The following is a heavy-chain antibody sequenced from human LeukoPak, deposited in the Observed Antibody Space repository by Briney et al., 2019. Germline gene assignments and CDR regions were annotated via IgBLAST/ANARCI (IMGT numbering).Heavy chain of an antibody. CDR3: ARDYRGREGSSWVFDY. CDR2: ISGSGGST. CDR1: GFTFSSYA. V-gene: IGHV3-23*01. D-gene: IGHD6-13*01. J-gene: IGHJ4*02. Sequence: GGSLRLSCAASGFTFSSYAMSWVRQAPGKGLEWVSAISGSGGSTYYADSVKGRFTISRDNAKNSLYLQMNSLRAEDTAVYYCARDYRGREGSSWVFDYWGQGTLVTVSS.